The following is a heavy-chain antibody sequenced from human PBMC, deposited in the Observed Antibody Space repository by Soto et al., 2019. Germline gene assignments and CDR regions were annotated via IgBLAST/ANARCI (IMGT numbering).Heavy chain of an antibody. V-gene: IGHV3-66*01. CDR3: AGGRVFYSSGWFY. D-gene: IGHD6-19*01. J-gene: IGHJ4*02. Sequence: EVQLVESGGGLVQPAGSLRLSCAASGFTVSSNYMSWVRQAPGKGLEWVSVIYSGDSTYYADSVKGRFTISRDNSKNTLYLQINSLRAEDTAVYYCAGGRVFYSSGWFYWGQGTLVTVSS. CDR2: IYSGDST. CDR1: GFTVSSNY.